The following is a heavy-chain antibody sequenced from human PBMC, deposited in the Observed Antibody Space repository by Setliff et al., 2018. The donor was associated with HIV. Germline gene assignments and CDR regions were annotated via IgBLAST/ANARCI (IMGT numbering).Heavy chain of an antibody. V-gene: IGHV3-15*01. J-gene: IGHJ4*02. CDR1: GFTFSDAW. CDR3: TTDIWVATASDY. CDR2: IKHKTDGGTT. Sequence: GGSLRLSCTASGFTFSDAWMNWVRQAPGKGLEWVGRIKHKTDGGTTDYAAPVKVRFTISRDDSKNTRYLQMNSLQIEDTAVYYCTTDIWVATASDYWGQGTLVTGS. D-gene: IGHD5-12*01.